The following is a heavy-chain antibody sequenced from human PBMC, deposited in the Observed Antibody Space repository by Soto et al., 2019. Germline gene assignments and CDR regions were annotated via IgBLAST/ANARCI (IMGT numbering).Heavy chain of an antibody. V-gene: IGHV4-4*07. CDR2: IYSSGTT. CDR1: AGSISTHY. CDR3: TRAGIAGYYYALDV. D-gene: IGHD6-13*01. J-gene: IGHJ6*02. Sequence: SETLSLTCTVSAGSISTHYWSWIRQPAGKGLEWIGRIYSSGTTNYNPSLKSRVTMSVDPSKNQFSLRLSSVTAADTAVYYCTRAGIAGYYYALDVSGQGTTLTVSS.